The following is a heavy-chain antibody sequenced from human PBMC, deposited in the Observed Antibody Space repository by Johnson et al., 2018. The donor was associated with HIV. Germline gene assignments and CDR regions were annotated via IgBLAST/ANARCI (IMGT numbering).Heavy chain of an antibody. J-gene: IGHJ3*02. CDR1: GFTFHDYA. D-gene: IGHD5-24*01. CDR2: ISYDGSNK. CDR3: AKDIGDGYNRWGGLDI. Sequence: VQLVESGGGLVQPGRSLRLSCAASGFTFHDYAMHWVRQAPGKGLEWVAVISYDGSNKYYADSVKGRFTISRDNSKNTMYLQMNSLRAEDTAVYYCAKDIGDGYNRWGGLDIWGQGTMVTVSS. V-gene: IGHV3-30*18.